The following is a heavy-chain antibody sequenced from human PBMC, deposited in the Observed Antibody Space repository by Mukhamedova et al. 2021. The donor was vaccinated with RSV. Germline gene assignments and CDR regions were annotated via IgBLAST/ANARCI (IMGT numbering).Heavy chain of an antibody. V-gene: IGHV3-23*01. Sequence: YYADSVKGRFTISRDNSKNTLLLQMNSLRAEDTAVYYCAKDLVPYSNSYYGMDVWGQGTTVTVSS. J-gene: IGHJ6*02. D-gene: IGHD4-11*01. CDR3: AKDLVPYSNSYYGMDV.